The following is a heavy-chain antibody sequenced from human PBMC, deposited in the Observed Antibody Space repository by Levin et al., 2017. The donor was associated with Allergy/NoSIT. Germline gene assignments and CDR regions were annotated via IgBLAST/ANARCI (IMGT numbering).Heavy chain of an antibody. J-gene: IGHJ4*02. CDR1: GFTFSSYW. Sequence: GESLKISCAASGFTFSSYWMHWVRQAPGKGLVWVSRINSDGSSTSYADSVKGRFTISRDNAKNTLYLQMNSLRAEDTAVYYCARLDRDYDSSGYYTSPDGVDYWGQGTLVTVSS. V-gene: IGHV3-74*01. CDR3: ARLDRDYDSSGYYTSPDGVDY. D-gene: IGHD3-22*01. CDR2: INSDGSST.